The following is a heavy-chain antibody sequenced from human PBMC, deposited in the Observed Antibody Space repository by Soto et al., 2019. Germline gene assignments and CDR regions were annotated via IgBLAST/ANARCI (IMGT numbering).Heavy chain of an antibody. CDR1: GGSISSGGYS. V-gene: IGHV4-30-2*01. D-gene: IGHD6-19*01. CDR2: IYHSGST. Sequence: SETLSLTCAVSGGSISSGGYSWSWIRQPPGKGLEWIGYIYHSGSTNYNPSLKSRVTISVDTSKNQFSLKLTSLTAADTAVYYCARRVQANTAVVQGRWLDPWGQGTLVTVSS. J-gene: IGHJ5*02. CDR3: ARRVQANTAVVQGRWLDP.